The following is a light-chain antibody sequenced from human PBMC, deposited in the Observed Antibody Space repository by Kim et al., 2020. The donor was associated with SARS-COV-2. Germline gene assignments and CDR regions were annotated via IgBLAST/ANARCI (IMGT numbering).Light chain of an antibody. CDR1: QTSINND. J-gene: IGKJ4*01. V-gene: IGKV3-20*01. CDR2: GAS. CDR3: QQYGISPT. Sequence: LTPGERATLSCRSSQTSINNDLAWYQNKPGQPPRRLIDGASSRATGIPDSFSGSGSGTDFTLTISRLEPEDFAVYYCQQYGISPTFGGGTKVDIK.